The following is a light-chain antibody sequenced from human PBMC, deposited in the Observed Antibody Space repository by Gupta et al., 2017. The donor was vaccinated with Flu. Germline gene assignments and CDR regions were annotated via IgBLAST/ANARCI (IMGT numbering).Light chain of an antibody. CDR2: LGS. CDR3: RQGLQSPYT. V-gene: IGKV2-28*01. J-gene: IGKJ2*01. Sequence: VTPGEAASISCRSSQSLLRSNGYNYLTWFRQKPGQSPQLLIYLGSTRASGVPDRFSGSGSGTDFTLEISGVEAEDVGVYYCRQGLQSPYTFGQGTQLEIK. CDR1: QSLLRSNGYNY.